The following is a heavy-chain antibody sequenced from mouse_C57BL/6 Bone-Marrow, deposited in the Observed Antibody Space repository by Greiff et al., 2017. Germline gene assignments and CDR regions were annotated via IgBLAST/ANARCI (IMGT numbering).Heavy chain of an antibody. D-gene: IGHD4-1*02. CDR2: INPGSGGT. Sequence: VQVVESGAELVRPGTSVKVSCKASGYAFTNYLIEWVKQRPGQGLEWIGVINPGSGGTNYNEKFKGKATLTADKSSSTAYMQLSSLTSEDSAVYFCASSLNWDYFDYWGQGTTLAVSS. V-gene: IGHV1-54*01. J-gene: IGHJ2*01. CDR3: ASSLNWDYFDY. CDR1: GYAFTNYL.